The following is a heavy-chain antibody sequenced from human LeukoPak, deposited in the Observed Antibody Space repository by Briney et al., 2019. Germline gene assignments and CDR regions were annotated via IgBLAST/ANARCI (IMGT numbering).Heavy chain of an antibody. J-gene: IGHJ3*02. CDR2: ISYDGSNK. V-gene: IGHV3-30*18. CDR1: GFTFSSYG. CDR3: AKFPYGDCGTEYAFDI. D-gene: IGHD4-17*01. Sequence: GRSLRLSCAASGFTFSSYGMHWVRQAPGKGLEWVAVISYDGSNKYYADSVKGRFTISRDNSKNTLYLQMNSLRAEDTAVYYCAKFPYGDCGTEYAFDIWGQGTMVTVSS.